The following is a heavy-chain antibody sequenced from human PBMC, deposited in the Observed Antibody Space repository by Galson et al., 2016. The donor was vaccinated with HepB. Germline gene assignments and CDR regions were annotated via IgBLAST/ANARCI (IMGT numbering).Heavy chain of an antibody. D-gene: IGHD3-3*01. CDR2: ISGSGADT. CDR3: VKDRAGFFGVIGYFDF. J-gene: IGHJ4*02. Sequence: SLRLSCAASEFTFSSYAMSWVRQAPGKGLEWVSAISGSGADTHYADSAKGRFTISRDNSKNTLYLQMSSLRAEDTAIYYCVKDRAGFFGVIGYFDFWGQGTLVTVSS. V-gene: IGHV3-23*01. CDR1: EFTFSSYA.